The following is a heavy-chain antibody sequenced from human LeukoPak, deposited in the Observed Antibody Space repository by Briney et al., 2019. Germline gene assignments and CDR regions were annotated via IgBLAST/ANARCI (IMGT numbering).Heavy chain of an antibody. D-gene: IGHD1-26*01. CDR1: GYTLTELS. CDR2: FDPEDGET. J-gene: IGHJ4*02. V-gene: IGHV1-24*01. Sequence: GASVKVSCKVSGYTLTELSMHWVRQAPGKGLEWMGGFDPEDGETIYAQKFQGRVTMTEDTSTDTAYMELSSLRSEDTAVYYCATIRRYSGSYFSAFDYWGQGTLVTVSS. CDR3: ATIRRYSGSYFSAFDY.